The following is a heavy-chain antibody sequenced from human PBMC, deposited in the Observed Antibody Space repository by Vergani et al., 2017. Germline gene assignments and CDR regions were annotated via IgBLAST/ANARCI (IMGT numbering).Heavy chain of an antibody. CDR2: INPNSGGT. CDR3: ARGIPYCSSTSGYRRTTFDP. Sequence: QGQLVQSGAEVKKPGASVKASFKASGYTLTGYYIHWVRQAPGQGFEWMGWINPNSGGTNYAQKLQGRVTMTRDTSISTAYMELSRLRSDDTAVYYCARGIPYCSSTSGYRRTTFDPWGQGTLVTVSS. J-gene: IGHJ5*02. D-gene: IGHD2-2*02. V-gene: IGHV1-2*02. CDR1: GYTLTGYY.